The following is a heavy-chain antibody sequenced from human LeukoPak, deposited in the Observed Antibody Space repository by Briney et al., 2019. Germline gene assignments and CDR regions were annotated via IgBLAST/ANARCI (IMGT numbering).Heavy chain of an antibody. CDR2: ISGSGGST. J-gene: IGHJ4*02. V-gene: IGHV3-23*01. CDR3: AKAARLLWFGELFGGSDY. D-gene: IGHD3-10*01. CDR1: GFTFSSYA. Sequence: GVSLRLSCAASGFTFSSYAMSWVRQAPGKGLEWVSAISGSGGSTYYADSVKGRFTISRDNSKNTLYLQMNSLRAEDTAVYYCAKAARLLWFGELFGGSDYWGQGTLVTVSS.